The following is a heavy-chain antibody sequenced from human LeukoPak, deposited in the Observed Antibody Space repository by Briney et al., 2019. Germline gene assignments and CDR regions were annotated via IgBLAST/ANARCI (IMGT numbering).Heavy chain of an antibody. Sequence: SVKVSCKASGGTFSSYAISWVRQAPGQGLEWMGRIIPIFGTANYAQKFQGRVTMTRNTSISTAYMELSSLRSEDTAVYYCARAPSITGTTPPGYWGQGTLVTVSS. CDR3: ARAPSITGTTPPGY. CDR2: IIPIFGTA. J-gene: IGHJ4*02. D-gene: IGHD1-7*01. CDR1: GGTFSSYA. V-gene: IGHV1-69*05.